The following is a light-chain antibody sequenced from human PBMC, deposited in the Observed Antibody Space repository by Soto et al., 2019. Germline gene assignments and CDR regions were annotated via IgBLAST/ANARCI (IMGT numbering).Light chain of an antibody. CDR2: AAF. J-gene: IGKJ2*01. Sequence: EIVMTQSPATLSVSPGERVTLSCRASRSVDTNLAWFQQRPGQAPRLLIYAAFTRATGIPGRFSGSGSGSELTLTISSLQSEDFAVYYCQQYKYWPPYTFGQGTKLEIK. V-gene: IGKV3-15*01. CDR3: QQYKYWPPYT. CDR1: RSVDTN.